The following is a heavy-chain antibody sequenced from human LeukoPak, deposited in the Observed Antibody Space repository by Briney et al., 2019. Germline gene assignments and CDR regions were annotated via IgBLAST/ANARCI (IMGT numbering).Heavy chain of an antibody. J-gene: IGHJ4*02. CDR1: GGSISTTDYY. D-gene: IGHD3-22*01. V-gene: IGHV4-30-4*01. Sequence: SETLPLTCTVSGGSISTTDYYWSWIRQPPGKGLEWIGYIYYSGSTYYNPSLKGRVAISVDTSNNQFSLKLSSVTAADTAVYYCARYSQYYYDSNSSTRKYYFDYWGQGTLVTVSS. CDR2: IYYSGST. CDR3: ARYSQYYYDSNSSTRKYYFDY.